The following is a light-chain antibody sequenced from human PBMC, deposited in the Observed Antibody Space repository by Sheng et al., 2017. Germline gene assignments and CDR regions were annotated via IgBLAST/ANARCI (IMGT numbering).Light chain of an antibody. CDR2: GAS. J-gene: IGKJ1*01. Sequence: EIVLTQSPATLSLSPGEGATLSCRASQSVSRYLAWYQQKPGQAPRLLIYGASTRATGIPARVSGSGSGTEFTLTISSLQSEDFAVYYCQQYNNRPPWTFGQGTKVEIK. V-gene: IGKV3-15*01. CDR3: QQYNNRPPWT. CDR1: QSVSRY.